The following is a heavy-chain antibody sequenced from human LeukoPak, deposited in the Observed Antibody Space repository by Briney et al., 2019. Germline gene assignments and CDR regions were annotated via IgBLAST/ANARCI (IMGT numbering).Heavy chain of an antibody. D-gene: IGHD4-17*01. V-gene: IGHV1-18*01. CDR2: ISAYNGNT. CDR3: ARDSTVTTHVSRPFDY. J-gene: IGHJ4*02. Sequence: GASVKVSCKSSGYTFTSYGISWVRQAPGQGLEWMVWISAYNGNTNYAQKLQGRVTMTTDTSTSTAYMELRSLRSDDTAVYYCARDSTVTTHVSRPFDYWGQGTLVTVSS. CDR1: GYTFTSYG.